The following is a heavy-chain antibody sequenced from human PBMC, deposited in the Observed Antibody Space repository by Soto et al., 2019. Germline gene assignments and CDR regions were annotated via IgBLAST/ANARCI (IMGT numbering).Heavy chain of an antibody. CDR2: ISYDGSNK. D-gene: IGHD6-6*01. V-gene: IGHV3-30-3*01. Sequence: GGSLRLSCAASGFTFSSYAMHWVRQAPGKGLEWVAVISYDGSNKYYADSVKGRFTISRDNSKNTLYLQMNSLRAEDTAVYYCARGTLAARTVYFDYWGQGTPVTVSS. J-gene: IGHJ4*02. CDR3: ARGTLAARTVYFDY. CDR1: GFTFSSYA.